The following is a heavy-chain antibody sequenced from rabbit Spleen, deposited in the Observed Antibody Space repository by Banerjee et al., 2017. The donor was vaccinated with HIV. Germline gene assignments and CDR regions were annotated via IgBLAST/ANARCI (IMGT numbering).Heavy chain of an antibody. J-gene: IGHJ4*01. CDR2: IATNDGRA. Sequence: QEQLVESGGGLVQPEGSLTLTCTASGFSFSSNYYMCWVRQAPGKGLEWIGCIATNDGRAYYASWAKGRFTISKTSSTTVTLQVTSLTAADTATYFCARDLVSVIGWNFNLWGQGTLVPS. V-gene: IGHV1S45*01. CDR1: GFSFSSNYY. CDR3: ARDLVSVIGWNFNL. D-gene: IGHD1-1*01.